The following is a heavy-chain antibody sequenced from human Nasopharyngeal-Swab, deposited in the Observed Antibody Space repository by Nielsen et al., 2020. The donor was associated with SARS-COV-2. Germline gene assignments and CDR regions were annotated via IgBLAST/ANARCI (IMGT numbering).Heavy chain of an antibody. V-gene: IGHV1-3*01. CDR1: GYTFTSYA. CDR2: INAGKGNT. D-gene: IGHD6-19*01. CDR3: ARVPAVAASRIDY. J-gene: IGHJ4*02. Sequence: ASVKVSCKASGYTFTSYAMHWVRQAPGQRLEWMGWINAGKGNTIYSQRFQGRVRISRDTSANTVYMELNRLRSEDTAVYYCARVPAVAASRIDYWGQGTLVTVSS.